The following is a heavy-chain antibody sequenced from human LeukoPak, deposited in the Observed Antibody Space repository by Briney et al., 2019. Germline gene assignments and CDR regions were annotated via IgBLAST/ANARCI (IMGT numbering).Heavy chain of an antibody. CDR3: ARGIRFLEWLLSLSPYYYGMDV. J-gene: IGHJ6*02. Sequence: SETLSLTYTVSGGSISSRSYYWGWIRQPPGKGLEWIGSIYYSGSTYYNPSLKSRVTISVDTSKNQFSLKLNSVTAADTAVYYCARGIRFLEWLLSLSPYYYGMDVWGQGTTVTVSS. V-gene: IGHV4-39*01. D-gene: IGHD3-3*01. CDR1: GGSISSRSYY. CDR2: IYYSGST.